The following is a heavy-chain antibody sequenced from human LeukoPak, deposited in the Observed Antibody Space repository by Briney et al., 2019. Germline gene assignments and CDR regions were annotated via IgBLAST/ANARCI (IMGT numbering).Heavy chain of an antibody. CDR3: ARGPRYYGSGSYYFDY. D-gene: IGHD3-10*01. J-gene: IGHJ4*02. CDR2: INTNTGNP. Sequence: ASVKVSCKASGYTFTSNAMNWVRQAPGQGLEWMGWINTNTGNPTYAQGFTGRFVFSLDTSVSTAYLQISSLKAEYTAVYYCARGPRYYGSGSYYFDYWGQGTLVTVSS. V-gene: IGHV7-4-1*02. CDR1: GYTFTSNA.